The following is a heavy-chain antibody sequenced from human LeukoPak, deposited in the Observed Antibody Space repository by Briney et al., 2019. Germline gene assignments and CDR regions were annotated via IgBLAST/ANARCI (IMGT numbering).Heavy chain of an antibody. CDR2: VHPTGRT. CDR1: GGSLNSYD. J-gene: IGHJ6*01. CDR3: ARAGMVVPDAPLSAQWYLILAV. Sequence: PSETLPLTCTASGGSLNSYDLNWIRQPAAKGLEWVGRVHPTGRTDYNPSLKSRVTVSFDGSKNQISLMLNSVAAADTAVYYCARAGMVVPDAPLSAQWYLILAVCRKGTAVTVSS. D-gene: IGHD2-21*02. V-gene: IGHV4-4*07.